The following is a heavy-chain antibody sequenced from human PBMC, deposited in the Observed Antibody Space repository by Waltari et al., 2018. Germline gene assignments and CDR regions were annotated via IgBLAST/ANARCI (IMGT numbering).Heavy chain of an antibody. Sequence: EVQLVESGGGLVQPGGSLRLSCAASGFAISGYWMHWVRQTPGKGLVWVSRIRSDGTATNYADSVKGRFTISRDNAKNTVYLQMNSLRAEDTGVYFCARGVTGTYDCFDPWGQGTLVTVSS. D-gene: IGHD1-26*01. CDR3: ARGVTGTYDCFDP. CDR2: IRSDGTAT. J-gene: IGHJ5*02. CDR1: GFAISGYW. V-gene: IGHV3-74*01.